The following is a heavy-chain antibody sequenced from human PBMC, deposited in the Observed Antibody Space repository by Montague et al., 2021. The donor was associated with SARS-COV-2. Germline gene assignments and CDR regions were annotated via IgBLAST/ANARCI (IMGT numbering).Heavy chain of an antibody. CDR2: INHSGST. CDR3: ARGLGRPGTIFGVALY. J-gene: IGHJ4*02. CDR1: GGSFSGYY. D-gene: IGHD3-3*01. V-gene: IGHV4-34*01. Sequence: SETLSLTCGVYGGSFSGYYWSWIRQPPGKGLQWIGGINHSGSTNYNSSLNSRGTMSLDTSKNQFSLKLTSVSAADTAVYYCARGLGRPGTIFGVALYWGQGTLVTVSS.